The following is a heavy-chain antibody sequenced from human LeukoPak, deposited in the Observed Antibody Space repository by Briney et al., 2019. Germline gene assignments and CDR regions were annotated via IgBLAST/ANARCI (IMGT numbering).Heavy chain of an antibody. CDR2: ISSSGSTI. CDR3: ARSAPDSSSWYVPSWFDP. V-gene: IGHV3-11*04. Sequence: GGSLRLSCAASGFTFSDYYMSWIRQAPGKGLEWVSYISSSGSTIYYADSVKGRFTISRDNATNSLYLQMNSLRAEDTAVYYCARSAPDSSSWYVPSWFDPWGQGTLVTVSS. J-gene: IGHJ5*02. CDR1: GFTFSDYY. D-gene: IGHD6-13*01.